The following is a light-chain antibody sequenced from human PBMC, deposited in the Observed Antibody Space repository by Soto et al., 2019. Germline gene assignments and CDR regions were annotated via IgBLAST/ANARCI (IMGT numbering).Light chain of an antibody. CDR3: SSYTTRNTLV. CDR1: SSDVGAYNY. V-gene: IGLV2-14*01. J-gene: IGLJ2*01. Sequence: QSALTQPASVSGSPGQSITISCTGTSSDVGAYNYVSWYQQHPGKAPKVMIYDVSNRPSGVPNRFSGSKSGNTASLTISGLQAEDEADYYCSSYTTRNTLVFGGGTKLTV. CDR2: DVS.